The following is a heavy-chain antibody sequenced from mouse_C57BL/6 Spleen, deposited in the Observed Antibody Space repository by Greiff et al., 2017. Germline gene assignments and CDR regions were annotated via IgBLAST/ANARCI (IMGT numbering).Heavy chain of an antibody. CDR3: ARSDGNYVRAMDY. CDR1: GHTFTSYW. D-gene: IGHD2-1*01. CDR2: IDPSDSYT. V-gene: IGHV1-69*01. Sequence: QVQLKQPGAELVMPGASVKLSCKASGHTFTSYWMHWVKQRPGQGLEWIGEIDPSDSYTNYNQKFKGKSTLTVDKSSSTAYMQLSSLTSEDSAVYYCARSDGNYVRAMDYWGQGTSVTVSS. J-gene: IGHJ4*01.